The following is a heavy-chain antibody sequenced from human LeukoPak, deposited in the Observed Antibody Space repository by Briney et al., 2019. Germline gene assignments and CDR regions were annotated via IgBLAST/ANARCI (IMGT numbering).Heavy chain of an antibody. V-gene: IGHV1-18*01. J-gene: IGHJ5*02. CDR2: ISAYNGNT. D-gene: IGHD6-19*01. CDR1: GYTFTSYG. Sequence: GASVKVSCKASGYTFTSYGISWVRQAPGQGLEWMGWISAYNGNTNYAQKLQGRVTMTTDTSTSTAYMELRSLRSDDTAVYYCARDRDPAVAGTWDWFDPWGQGTLVTVSS. CDR3: ARDRDPAVAGTWDWFDP.